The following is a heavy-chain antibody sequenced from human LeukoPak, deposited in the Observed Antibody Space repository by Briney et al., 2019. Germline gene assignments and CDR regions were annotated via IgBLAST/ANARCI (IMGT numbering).Heavy chain of an antibody. D-gene: IGHD3-22*01. CDR3: ASHQDSSGYYQDY. V-gene: IGHV4-59*01. CDR2: IYYSGST. CDR1: GGSISSYY. Sequence: PSETLSLTCTVSGGSISSYYWSWIRQPPGKGLEWIGCIYYSGSTNYNPSPKSRVTTSVDTSKNQFSLKLSSVTAADTAVYYCASHQDSSGYYQDYWGQGTLVTVSS. J-gene: IGHJ4*02.